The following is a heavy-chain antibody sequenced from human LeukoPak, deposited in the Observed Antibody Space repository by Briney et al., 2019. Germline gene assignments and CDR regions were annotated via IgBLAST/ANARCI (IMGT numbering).Heavy chain of an antibody. D-gene: IGHD5-18*01. J-gene: IGHJ3*02. CDR2: IIPIFGAA. CDR1: GGTFSSYA. V-gene: IGHV1-69*13. Sequence: GASVKVSCKASGGTFSSYAISWVRQAPGQGLEWMGGIIPIFGAANYAQKFQGRVTITADESTSTAYMELSSLRSEDMAVYYCARGPDTAMAYDAFDIWGQGTMVTVSS. CDR3: ARGPDTAMAYDAFDI.